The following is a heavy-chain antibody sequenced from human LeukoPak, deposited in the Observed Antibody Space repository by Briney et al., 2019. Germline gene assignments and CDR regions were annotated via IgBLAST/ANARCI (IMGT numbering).Heavy chain of an antibody. CDR3: ARADI. CDR2: IYYSGSA. J-gene: IGHJ3*02. V-gene: IGHV4-59*08. Sequence: SETLSLTCTVSGGSINDYYWSWVRQPPGKGLEWLGYIYYSGSAYYNPSLKGRVTISVDTSKNQFSLRMSCVTAADTAVNYWARADIWGQGTMVTVSS. CDR1: GGSINDYY.